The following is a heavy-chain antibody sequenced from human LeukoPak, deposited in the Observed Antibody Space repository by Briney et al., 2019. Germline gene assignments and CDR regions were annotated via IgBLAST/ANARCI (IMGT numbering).Heavy chain of an antibody. V-gene: IGHV3-74*01. CDR2: INTDGSST. CDR3: ARDGGSRGDY. D-gene: IGHD3-10*01. Sequence: PGGSLRLSCAASGFTFSSYWMHWVRQAPGKGLMWVSRINTDGSSTTYADSVKGRFTISRDNAKNTVYLQMHSLRAEDTAIYYCARDGGSRGDYWGQGTLVTVSS. CDR1: GFTFSSYW. J-gene: IGHJ4*02.